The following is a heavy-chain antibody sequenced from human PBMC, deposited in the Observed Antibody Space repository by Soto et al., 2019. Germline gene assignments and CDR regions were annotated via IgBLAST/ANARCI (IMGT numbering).Heavy chain of an antibody. V-gene: IGHV1-69*05. CDR2: IIPIFGTA. CDR3: ASGPQDVYYYDSSGYLY. J-gene: IGHJ4*02. D-gene: IGHD3-22*01. CDR1: GGTFSSYA. Sequence: SVKVSCKASGGTFSSYAISWVRQAPGQGLEWMGGIIPIFGTANYAQKLQGRVTMTTDTSTSTAYMELRSLRSDDTAVYYCASGPQDVYYYDSSGYLYWGRGTLVTSPQ.